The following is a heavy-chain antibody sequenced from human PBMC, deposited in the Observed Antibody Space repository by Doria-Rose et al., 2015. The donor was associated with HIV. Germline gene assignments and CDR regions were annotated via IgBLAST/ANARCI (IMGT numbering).Heavy chain of an antibody. D-gene: IGHD6-13*01. V-gene: IGHV2-26*01. CDR1: GVSLSSPGMG. J-gene: IGHJ4*02. Sequence: QESGPVLVKPTETLTLTCTVSGVSLSSPGMGVSWIRQPPGKALEWLAYIFSDDERSYTTSLGSRLTISRGTSKSQVVLTMTDMDPVDTATYYCARIKSSRWYHKYYFDFWGQGTLVIVSA. CDR3: ARIKSSRWYHKYYFDF. CDR2: IFSDDER.